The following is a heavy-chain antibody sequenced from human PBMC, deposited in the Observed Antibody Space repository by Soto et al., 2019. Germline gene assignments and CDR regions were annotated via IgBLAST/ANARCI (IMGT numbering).Heavy chain of an antibody. CDR2: IYSSENT. V-gene: IGHV4-39*01. CDR1: GGSVSGYY. Sequence: TSETLSLTCADCGGSVSGYYWSWIRQPPGKGLEWIGTIYSSENTYYNPSLLSRVTISVDTSKNEFSLRLSSVTAADTAVYYCVRHAQWIIRAYWGQGSLVTVSS. J-gene: IGHJ4*02. CDR3: VRHAQWIIRAY. D-gene: IGHD5-12*01.